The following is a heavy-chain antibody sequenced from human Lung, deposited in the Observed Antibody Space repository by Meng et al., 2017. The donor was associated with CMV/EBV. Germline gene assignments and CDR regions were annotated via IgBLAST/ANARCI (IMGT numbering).Heavy chain of an antibody. CDR3: ARSSSTVFWFDP. J-gene: IGHJ5*02. CDR2: IYHSGST. CDR1: GYSISSGYY. Sequence: SXTLSLXXTVSGYSISSGYYWGWIRQPPGKGLEWIGSIYHSGSTYYNPSLKSRVTISVDTSKNQFSLKVSSVTAADTAVYHCARSSSTVFWFDPSGQGPLVTVSS. V-gene: IGHV4-38-2*02. D-gene: IGHD4-11*01.